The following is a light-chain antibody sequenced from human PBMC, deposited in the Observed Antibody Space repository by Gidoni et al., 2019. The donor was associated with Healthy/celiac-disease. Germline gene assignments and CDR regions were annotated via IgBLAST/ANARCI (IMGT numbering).Light chain of an antibody. Sequence: TLSCRASQSVSSYLAWYQQKPGQAPRLLIYDASNRATGIPARFSGSGSGTDFTLTISSLEPEDFAVYYCQQRSNWPPRFTFGPGTKVDIK. J-gene: IGKJ3*01. CDR1: QSVSSY. V-gene: IGKV3-11*01. CDR3: QQRSNWPPRFT. CDR2: DAS.